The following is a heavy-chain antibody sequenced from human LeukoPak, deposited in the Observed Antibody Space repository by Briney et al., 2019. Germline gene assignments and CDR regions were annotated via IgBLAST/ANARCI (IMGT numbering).Heavy chain of an antibody. D-gene: IGHD3-10*01. V-gene: IGHV3-23*01. J-gene: IGHJ4*02. Sequence: GGSLRLSCAASGFTFSNHSMTWVRQAPGKGLEWVSVIGQSGGKTWYADSVRGRFTISRDNAKNTLYLQMNSLRAEDTAVYYCARHLNYYLDYWGQGTLVTVSS. CDR2: IGQSGGKT. CDR3: ARHLNYYLDY. CDR1: GFTFSNHS.